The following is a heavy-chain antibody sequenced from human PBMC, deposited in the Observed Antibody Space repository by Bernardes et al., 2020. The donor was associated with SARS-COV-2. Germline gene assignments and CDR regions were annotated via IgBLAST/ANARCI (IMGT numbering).Heavy chain of an antibody. Sequence: TGSCEVPGFSLLSYSMTWVGKAPGKGLEGVLSIRSRSSYLFYADSVKGRFTISRDNAKNSLYLQMNSLRAEDTAVYYCARGDYYYDFWSGYHFDYWGQGTLVTVSS. V-gene: IGHV3-21*01. CDR2: IRSRSSYL. D-gene: IGHD3-3*01. CDR1: GFSLLSYS. J-gene: IGHJ4*02. CDR3: ARGDYYYDFWSGYHFDY.